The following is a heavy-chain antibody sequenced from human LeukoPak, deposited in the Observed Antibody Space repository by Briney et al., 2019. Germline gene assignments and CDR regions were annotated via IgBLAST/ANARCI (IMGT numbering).Heavy chain of an antibody. CDR1: GFTVSSNY. J-gene: IGHJ4*02. CDR2: IYSGGST. V-gene: IGHV3-66*01. CDR3: ARDRSIVAAGYYFDY. D-gene: IGHD6-13*01. Sequence: GGSLRLSCAASGFTVSSNYMSWVRQAPGKGLEWVSVIYSGGSTYYADSVKGRFTISRDNYKNTLYLQMNSLRAEDTAVYYCARDRSIVAAGYYFDYWGQGTLVTVSS.